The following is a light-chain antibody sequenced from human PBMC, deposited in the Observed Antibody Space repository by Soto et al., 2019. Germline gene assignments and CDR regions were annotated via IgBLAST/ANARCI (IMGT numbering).Light chain of an antibody. CDR3: AAWDDSLNGLDV. CDR2: SNH. CDR1: SGSLS. V-gene: IGLV1-44*01. Sequence: QSVLTQPPSASGTPGQRLTISCSASSGSLSVDWYQHLPGTAPKLLIQSNHQRPSGVPDRFSGSKSGTSASLAISGLQSEDDGDYYCAAWDDSLNGLDVFGTGTKLTVL. J-gene: IGLJ1*01.